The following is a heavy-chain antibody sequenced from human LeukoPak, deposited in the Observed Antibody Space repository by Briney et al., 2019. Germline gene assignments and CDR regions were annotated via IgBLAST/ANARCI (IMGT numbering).Heavy chain of an antibody. V-gene: IGHV1-2*02. Sequence: GASVKVSCKASGYTFTGYYMHWVRQAPGQGLEWMGWINPNSGGTNYAQKFQGRVTMTRDTSISTAYMELSRLRSDDTAVYYCARGFKGVVIIHYYYMDVWGKGTTVTVSS. CDR2: INPNSGGT. CDR3: ARGFKGVVIIHYYYMDV. CDR1: GYTFTGYY. J-gene: IGHJ6*03. D-gene: IGHD3-3*01.